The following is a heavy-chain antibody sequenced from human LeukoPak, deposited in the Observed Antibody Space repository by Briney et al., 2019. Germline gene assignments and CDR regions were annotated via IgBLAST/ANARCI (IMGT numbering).Heavy chain of an antibody. J-gene: IGHJ4*02. CDR3: ASTRRGYYDSPLDY. Sequence: GGVLRLSCAASGFTVSSNYMSWVRQAPGKGLEWVSVIYSGGSTYYADSVKGRFTISRDNSKNTLYLQMNSLRAEDTAVYYCASTRRGYYDSPLDYWGQGTLVTVSS. V-gene: IGHV3-66*01. CDR2: IYSGGST. CDR1: GFTVSSNY. D-gene: IGHD3-22*01.